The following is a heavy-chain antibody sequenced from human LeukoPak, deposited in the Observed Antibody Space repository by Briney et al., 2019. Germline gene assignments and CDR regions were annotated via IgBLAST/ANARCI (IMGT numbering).Heavy chain of an antibody. CDR1: GGSISSGDYY. J-gene: IGHJ6*03. CDR2: LYYSGST. CDR3: ARDPGRNYYYYMDV. V-gene: IGHV4-30-4*08. Sequence: SQTLSLTCTVSGGSISSGDYYWSWIRQPPGKGLEWIGYLYYSGSTYYHPSLKSRVTISVDTSKNQFSLKLSSVTAADTAVYYCARDPGRNYYYYMDVWGKGTTVTVSS.